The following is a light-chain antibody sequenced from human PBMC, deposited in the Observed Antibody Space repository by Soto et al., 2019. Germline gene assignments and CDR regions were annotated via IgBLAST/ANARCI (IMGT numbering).Light chain of an antibody. CDR1: SSDVGGYNY. J-gene: IGLJ2*01. V-gene: IGLV2-14*01. Sequence: QSALTQPASVSGSPGQSITISCTGTSSDVGGYNYVSWYQQHPGKAPKLMIYDVSNRPSGISNRFSCSKSGNTASLTIFGRQAEDEADYYCTSYTSSSTVLFGGGTKLTVL. CDR3: TSYTSSSTVL. CDR2: DVS.